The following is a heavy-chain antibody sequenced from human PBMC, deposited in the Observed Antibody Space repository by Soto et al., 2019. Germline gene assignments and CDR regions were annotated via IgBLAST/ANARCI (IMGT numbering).Heavy chain of an antibody. V-gene: IGHV3-23*01. CDR1: GFAFSSYT. J-gene: IGHJ4*02. Sequence: GGSLRLSCAASGFAFSSYTMSWVRQTPGKGLEWVSSISASGGSTYYGDSLKGRFTISRDNSKNTLNLHIKSLGVEDSAVYYCAKDRGGFARGWEYYDFWGQGTQVTGSS. CDR2: ISASGGST. D-gene: IGHD6-19*01. CDR3: AKDRGGFARGWEYYDF.